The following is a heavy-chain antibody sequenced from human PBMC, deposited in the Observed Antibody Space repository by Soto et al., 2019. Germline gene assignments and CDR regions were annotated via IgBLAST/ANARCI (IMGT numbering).Heavy chain of an antibody. Sequence: GSSVKVSSKASGGTFSSYAISWVRQAPGQGLEWMGGIIPIFGTANYAQKFQGRVTITADESTSTAYMELSSLRSEDTAVYYCAKGPKYSYNGMDVWGQRTTVTVSS. J-gene: IGHJ6*02. CDR2: IIPIFGTA. CDR1: GGTFSSYA. CDR3: AKGPKYSYNGMDV. V-gene: IGHV1-69*13.